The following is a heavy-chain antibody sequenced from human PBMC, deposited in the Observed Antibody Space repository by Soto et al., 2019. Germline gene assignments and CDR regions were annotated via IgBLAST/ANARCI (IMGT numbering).Heavy chain of an antibody. Sequence: PSETLSLTCTVSGGSISSSSYYWGWIRQPPGKGLEWIGSIYYSGSTYYNPSLKSRVTISVDTSKNQFSLKLSSVTAADTAVYYCARGGSSYSWYYGMDVWGQGTTVTVSS. D-gene: IGHD2-15*01. CDR1: GGSISSSSYY. CDR3: ARGGSSYSWYYGMDV. J-gene: IGHJ6*02. V-gene: IGHV4-39*07. CDR2: IYYSGST.